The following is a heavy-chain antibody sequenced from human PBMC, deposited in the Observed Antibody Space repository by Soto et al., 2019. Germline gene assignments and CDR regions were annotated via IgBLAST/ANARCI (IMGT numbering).Heavy chain of an antibody. CDR1: GYTFTSYD. V-gene: IGHV1-8*01. J-gene: IGHJ5*02. D-gene: IGHD3-3*01. CDR3: AGAKITIFENWFDP. CDR2: MNPNSGNT. Sequence: QVQLVQSGAEVKKPGASVKVSCKASGYTFTSYDINWVRQASGQGLEWMGWMNPNSGNTGYAQKFPGRVTMTRKTSISTDQMELSSLRYEDTAAYYCAGAKITIFENWFDPCGQGTLVTVSS.